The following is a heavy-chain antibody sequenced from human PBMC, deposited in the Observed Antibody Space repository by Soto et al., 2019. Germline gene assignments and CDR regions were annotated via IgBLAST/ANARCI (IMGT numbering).Heavy chain of an antibody. CDR1: GFTFSSYW. CDR3: ARTMHCSSTSCPSRRYYYYYGMDV. Sequence: PGGSLRLSCAASGFTFSSYWVSWVRQAPGKGLEWVANIKQDGSEKYYVDSVKGRFTISRDNAKNSLYLQMNSLRAEDTAVYYCARTMHCSSTSCPSRRYYYYYGMDVWGQGTTVTVSS. J-gene: IGHJ6*02. CDR2: IKQDGSEK. D-gene: IGHD2-2*01. V-gene: IGHV3-7*05.